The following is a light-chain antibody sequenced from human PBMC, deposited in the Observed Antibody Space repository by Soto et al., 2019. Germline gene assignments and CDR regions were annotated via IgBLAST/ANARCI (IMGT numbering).Light chain of an antibody. V-gene: IGLV2-23*01. J-gene: IGLJ2*01. CDR3: CSYGGSVI. CDR2: EDS. CDR1: SSAVDSYNL. Sequence: QSALTQPPSVSGSPGQSITISCTGTSSAVDSYNLVSWYQQHPGEAPKLMIYEDSKRPSEISDRFSGSKSGNTASLTISGLQAEDEADYYCCSYGGSVIFGGGTKLTVL.